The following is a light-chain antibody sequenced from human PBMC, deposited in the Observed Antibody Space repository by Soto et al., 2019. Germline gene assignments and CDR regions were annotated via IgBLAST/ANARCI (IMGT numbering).Light chain of an antibody. CDR1: SSDVGAYNY. CDR3: SSYAGTNRV. V-gene: IGLV2-8*01. J-gene: IGLJ1*01. Sequence: QSVLTQPPSASGSPGQSVTISCTRTSSDVGAYNYVSWYQQHPGKAPKVMIYEVSKRPSGVPDRFSGSKSGNTASLTVSGLQAEDEAEYYCSSYAGTNRVFGTGTKLTVL. CDR2: EVS.